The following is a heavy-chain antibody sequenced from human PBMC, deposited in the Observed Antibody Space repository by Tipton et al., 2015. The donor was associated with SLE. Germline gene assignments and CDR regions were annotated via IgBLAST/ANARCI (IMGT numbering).Heavy chain of an antibody. J-gene: IGHJ3*01. CDR1: GVTVSSNY. D-gene: IGHD3-22*01. V-gene: IGHV3-23*01. CDR3: GKSLYDSSVYRQDDAFDV. Sequence: SLRLSCAASGVTVSSNYMGWVRQAPGKGLEWVSAISGSGDTTFYADSVKGRFTVSRDNSKNTLYLQMNSLRVEDAAVYYCGKSLYDSSVYRQDDAFDVWGQGTMVTVSS. CDR2: ISGSGDTT.